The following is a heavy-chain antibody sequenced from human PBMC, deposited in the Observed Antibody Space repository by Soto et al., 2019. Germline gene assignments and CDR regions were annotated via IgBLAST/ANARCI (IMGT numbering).Heavy chain of an antibody. D-gene: IGHD4-17*01. J-gene: IGHJ4*02. Sequence: QVQLHQWGAGLLKPSETLSLTCVVYGESFNGYYWNWIRQPPGQGLEWIGGIINSGTTNYNPSLKSRVTMSVDTSKNQFSLNLKSVTAADTAVYYCARDDPVTRTIDYWGQGTLVTVSS. V-gene: IGHV4-34*12. CDR3: ARDDPVTRTIDY. CDR1: GESFNGYY. CDR2: IINSGTT.